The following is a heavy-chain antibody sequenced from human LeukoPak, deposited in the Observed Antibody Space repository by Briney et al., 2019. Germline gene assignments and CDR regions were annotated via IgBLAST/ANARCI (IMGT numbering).Heavy chain of an antibody. V-gene: IGHV3-23*01. CDR2: ISSSGGRT. CDR3: AKDQYNSNEAFDY. CDR1: GFTFSSYD. Sequence: GGSLRLACAASGFTFSSYDMSWVRQAPGKGLKWVSTISSSGGRTHYADSVKGRFTISRDNSKNALHLQMNSLRAEDTAVYYCAKDQYNSNEAFDYWGQGTPVTVSS. D-gene: IGHD1-20*01. J-gene: IGHJ4*02.